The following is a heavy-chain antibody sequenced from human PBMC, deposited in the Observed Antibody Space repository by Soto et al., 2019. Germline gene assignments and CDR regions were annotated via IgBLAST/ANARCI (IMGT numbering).Heavy chain of an antibody. D-gene: IGHD5-18*01. Sequence: QVQLVESGGGVVQPGRSLRLSCAASGFTFSSYGMHWVRQAPGKGLEWVAVIWYDGSNKYYADSVKARFTISRDNSKNTLYLQMNSLRAEDTAVYYCARDEGIQLWLPVYWGQGTLVTVSS. CDR1: GFTFSSYG. CDR2: IWYDGSNK. V-gene: IGHV3-33*01. CDR3: ARDEGIQLWLPVY. J-gene: IGHJ4*02.